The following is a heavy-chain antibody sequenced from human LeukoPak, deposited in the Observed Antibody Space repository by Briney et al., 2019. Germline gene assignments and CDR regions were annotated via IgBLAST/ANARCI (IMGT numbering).Heavy chain of an antibody. CDR2: IYHSGST. J-gene: IGHJ4*02. Sequence: SQTLSLTCAVSGGSISSGGYSWSWLRPPPGKGLEWIVYIYHSGSTYYNPSLKSRVTISVDRSKNQFSLKLSSVTAADTAVYYCARNFYYDSSGLFDYWGQGTLVTVSS. CDR1: GGSISSGGYS. D-gene: IGHD3-22*01. CDR3: ARNFYYDSSGLFDY. V-gene: IGHV4-30-2*01.